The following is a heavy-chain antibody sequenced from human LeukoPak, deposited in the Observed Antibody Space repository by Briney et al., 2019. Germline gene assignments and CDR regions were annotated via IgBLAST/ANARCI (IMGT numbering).Heavy chain of an antibody. J-gene: IGHJ5*02. CDR2: IYYSGST. V-gene: IGHV4-59*01. CDR3: ARVWGRITIFGVVIRGFDP. Sequence: TSEPLSLTCTVSGGSISSYYWSWLRQPPGKGLEWIGYIYYSGSTNYNPSLKSRVTISVDTSKNQFSLKLSSVTAADTAVYYCARVWGRITIFGVVIRGFDPWGQGTLVTVSS. D-gene: IGHD3-3*01. CDR1: GGSISSYY.